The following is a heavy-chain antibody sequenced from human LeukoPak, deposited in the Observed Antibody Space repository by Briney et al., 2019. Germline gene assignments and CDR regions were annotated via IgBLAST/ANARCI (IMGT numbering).Heavy chain of an antibody. CDR3: ARESSGRYFDWLLDYYYGMDV. CDR2: ISSSSSYI. V-gene: IGHV3-21*01. D-gene: IGHD3-9*01. CDR1: GFTFSSYS. J-gene: IGHJ6*02. Sequence: GGSLRLSCAASGFTFSSYSMNWVRQAPGKGLEWVSSISSSSSYIYYADSVKGRFTISRDNAKNSLYLQMNSLRAEDTAVYYCARESSGRYFDWLLDYYYGMDVWGQGTTVNVSS.